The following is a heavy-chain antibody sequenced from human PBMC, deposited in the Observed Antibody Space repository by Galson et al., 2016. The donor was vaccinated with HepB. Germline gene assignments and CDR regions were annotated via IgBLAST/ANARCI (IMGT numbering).Heavy chain of an antibody. Sequence: SVKVSCKASGYTFTGYYIQWVRQAPGEELEWMGWINPDSGVTNYAQKFQGRVSLTRDVYISTAYMELNSTRSDDKSMYWCASRLGYCPTNRFPSGGMDVWGQGTTVTVS. CDR3: ASRLGYCPTNRFPSGGMDV. V-gene: IGHV1-2*02. CDR1: GYTFTGYY. J-gene: IGHJ6*02. D-gene: IGHD2-8*01. CDR2: INPDSGVT.